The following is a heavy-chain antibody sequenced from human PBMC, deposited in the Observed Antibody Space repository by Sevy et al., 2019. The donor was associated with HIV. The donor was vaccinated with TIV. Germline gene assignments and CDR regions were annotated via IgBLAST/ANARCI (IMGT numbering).Heavy chain of an antibody. Sequence: ASVKVSCKASESTFTAYYIHWLRQAPGQGLEWMGWINPNSDDTNYAQKFQGRVSMAADTSISTAYMDLSRLSFDDTAVYYCARDRVIFGGRGGLDVWGQGTTVTVSS. D-gene: IGHD3-3*01. J-gene: IGHJ6*02. CDR2: INPNSDDT. CDR1: ESTFTAYY. V-gene: IGHV1-2*02. CDR3: ARDRVIFGGRGGLDV.